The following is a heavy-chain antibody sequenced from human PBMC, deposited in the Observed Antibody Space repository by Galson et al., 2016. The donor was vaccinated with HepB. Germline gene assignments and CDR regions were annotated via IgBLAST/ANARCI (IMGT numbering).Heavy chain of an antibody. Sequence: SLRLSCAVSGFTFSDHYMDWVRQAPGKGLEWVARSRNKGNGYTTEYAASVKGRFMISRDDSKNILNLQMNSLETEDTAVYYCARTGYCGVGTCYSDYLEYWGQGTLVTVSS. CDR3: ARTGYCGVGTCYSDYLEY. D-gene: IGHD2-15*01. V-gene: IGHV3-72*01. CDR1: GFTFSDHY. CDR2: SRNKGNGYTT. J-gene: IGHJ4*02.